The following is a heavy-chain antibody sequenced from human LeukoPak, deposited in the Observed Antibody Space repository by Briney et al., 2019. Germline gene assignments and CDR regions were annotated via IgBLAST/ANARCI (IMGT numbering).Heavy chain of an antibody. J-gene: IGHJ6*02. CDR2: IIPILGIA. D-gene: IGHD5-12*01. Sequence: SVKVSCKASGGTFSSYAISWVRQAPGQGLEWMGRIIPILGIANYAQKFQGRVTITADKSTSTAYMELSSLRSEDTAVYYCAREVGGARSGYDWDYYYYGMDVWGPRDHGHRLL. CDR1: GGTFSSYA. CDR3: AREVGGARSGYDWDYYYYGMDV. V-gene: IGHV1-69*04.